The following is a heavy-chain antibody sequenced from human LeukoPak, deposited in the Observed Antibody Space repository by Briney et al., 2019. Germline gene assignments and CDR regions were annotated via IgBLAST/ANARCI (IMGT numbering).Heavy chain of an antibody. CDR1: GGSISSYY. V-gene: IGHV4-4*07. Sequence: SETLSLTCTVSGGSISSYYWSWIRQPAGKGLEWIGRIYTSGSTNYNPSLKSRVTMSVDTSKNQFSLKLCSVTAADTAVYYCARDAPDVAVPNWFDPWGQGTLVTVSS. D-gene: IGHD2-2*01. CDR2: IYTSGST. CDR3: ARDAPDVAVPNWFDP. J-gene: IGHJ5*02.